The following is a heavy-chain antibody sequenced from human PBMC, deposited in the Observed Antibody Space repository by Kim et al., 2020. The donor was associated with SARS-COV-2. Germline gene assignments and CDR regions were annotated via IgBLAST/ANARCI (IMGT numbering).Heavy chain of an antibody. J-gene: IGHJ6*02. CDR3: ARWSGYDLYDYGMDV. Sequence: GESLKISCKGSGYSFTSYWISWVRQMPGKGLEWMGRIDPSDSYTNYSPSFQGHVTISADKSISTAYLQWSSLKASDTAMYYCARWSGYDLYDYGMDVWGQGTTVTVSS. CDR1: GYSFTSYW. CDR2: IDPSDSYT. V-gene: IGHV5-10-1*01. D-gene: IGHD5-12*01.